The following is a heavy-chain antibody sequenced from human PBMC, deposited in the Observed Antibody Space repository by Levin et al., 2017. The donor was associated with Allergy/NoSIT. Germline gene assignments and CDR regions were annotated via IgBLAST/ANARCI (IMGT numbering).Heavy chain of an antibody. CDR3: AKVGGLWFGESGIDS. V-gene: IGHV3-23*01. CDR1: GFTFINFA. D-gene: IGHD3-10*01. Sequence: GESLKISCAASGFTFINFAMTWVRQAPGKGLEWVSAISANGLATYYADSLKGRFTISRDNSKHTLYLQINSLRAEDTAIYYCAKVGGLWFGESGIDSWGQGTLVTVSS. J-gene: IGHJ4*02. CDR2: ISANGLAT.